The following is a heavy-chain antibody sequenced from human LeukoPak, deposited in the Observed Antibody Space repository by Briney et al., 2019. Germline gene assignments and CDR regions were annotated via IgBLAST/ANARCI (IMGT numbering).Heavy chain of an antibody. V-gene: IGHV3-20*04. Sequence: SGGSLRLSCAASGFTFDDYGMTWVRQAPGKGLEWVSGISWNGDSTTYADSLKGRFTISRDNAKNSLDLLINSLRDEGTALYYCARVLGPTIHDAFDIWGQGTMVTVSS. CDR3: ARVLGPTIHDAFDI. CDR2: ISWNGDST. J-gene: IGHJ3*02. CDR1: GFTFDDYG. D-gene: IGHD1-26*01.